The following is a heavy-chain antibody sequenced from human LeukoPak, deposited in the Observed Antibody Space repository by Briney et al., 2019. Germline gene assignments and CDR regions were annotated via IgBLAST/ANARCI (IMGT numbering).Heavy chain of an antibody. V-gene: IGHV4-34*01. CDR3: ARGRRRLAAAGTRSVAHFDY. D-gene: IGHD6-13*01. Sequence: SETLSLTCAVYIDSFSNYHWNWIRQTPAKGMEWIGEVNESGGTNISPSLRSRVILSVDTSKNQFSLKLISVTVADTAIYYCARGRRRLAAAGTRSVAHFDYWGQGTLVTVSS. CDR2: VNESGGT. CDR1: IDSFSNYH. J-gene: IGHJ4*02.